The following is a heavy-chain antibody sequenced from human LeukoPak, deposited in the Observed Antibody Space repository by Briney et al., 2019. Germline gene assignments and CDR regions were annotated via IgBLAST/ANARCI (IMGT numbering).Heavy chain of an antibody. J-gene: IGHJ4*02. CDR2: INHSGST. D-gene: IGHD3-16*02. Sequence: SETLSLTCAVYGGSFSGYYWSWIRQPPGKGLEWIGEINHSGSTNYNPSLKSRGTISVDTSKNKFSLRLSSVTPADTAVYYCARDHYVWGSYRHFDYWGQGTLVTVSS. V-gene: IGHV4-34*01. CDR3: ARDHYVWGSYRHFDY. CDR1: GGSFSGYY.